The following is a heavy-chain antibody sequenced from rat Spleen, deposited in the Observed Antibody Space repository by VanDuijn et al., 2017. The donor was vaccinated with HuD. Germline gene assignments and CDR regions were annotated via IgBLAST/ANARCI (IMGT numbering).Heavy chain of an antibody. CDR2: ISYSGVT. CDR1: GSSITSNY. Sequence: EVLLQESGPGLVRPSQSLSLTCSVTGSSITSNYWGWIRRFPGSKMEWLGYISYSGVTNYNPSLTSRISITRDTSKTQFFLQLNSVTTEDTATYHCARYNSGFDYWGQGVMVTVSS. V-gene: IGHV3-1*01. J-gene: IGHJ2*01. D-gene: IGHD4-3*01. CDR3: ARYNSGFDY.